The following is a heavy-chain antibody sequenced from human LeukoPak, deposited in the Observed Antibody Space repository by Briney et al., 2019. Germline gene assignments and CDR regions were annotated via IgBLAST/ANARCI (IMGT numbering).Heavy chain of an antibody. V-gene: IGHV3-53*01. D-gene: IGHD3-22*01. Sequence: GGSLRLSCAASGFTVSSNYMSWVRQAPGKGLEWVSVIYSGGSTYYADSVKGRFTISRDNAKSSLYLQMNSLRAEDTAVYYCARDLGAVKRYYYDSSGYYDYWGQGTLVTVSS. J-gene: IGHJ4*02. CDR3: ARDLGAVKRYYYDSSGYYDY. CDR1: GFTVSSNY. CDR2: IYSGGST.